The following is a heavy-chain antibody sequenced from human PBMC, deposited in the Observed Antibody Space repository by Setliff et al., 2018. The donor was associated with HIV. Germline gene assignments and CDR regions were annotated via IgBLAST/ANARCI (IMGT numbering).Heavy chain of an antibody. V-gene: IGHV4-31*03. CDR1: SGSISSGGYF. D-gene: IGHD3-10*01. J-gene: IGHJ3*02. CDR2: IYYTGST. CDR3: AKLSRLTSLRNAFDI. Sequence: PSETLSLTCTVSSGSISSGGYFWGWIRQHPGKGLEWIGYIYYTGSTYYNPSLKSRVTISIDTSKNQFPLNLSSVTAADSAVYYCAKLSRLTSLRNAFDIWGQGAVVTVSS.